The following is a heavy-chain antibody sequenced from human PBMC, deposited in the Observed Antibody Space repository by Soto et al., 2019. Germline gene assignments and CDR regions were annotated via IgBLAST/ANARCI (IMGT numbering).Heavy chain of an antibody. CDR2: IYWDDDK. Sequence: QITLKESGPTLVKPTQTLTLTCTFSGFSLSTSGVGVGWIRQPPGKALEWLALIYWDDDKRYSPSLKSRLTIXXDXAXSQVVLTMTNMDPVDTATYYCAHSQTTSWGNWYFDLWGRGTLVTVSS. J-gene: IGHJ2*01. D-gene: IGHD7-27*01. V-gene: IGHV2-5*02. CDR3: AHSQTTSWGNWYFDL. CDR1: GFSLSTSGVG.